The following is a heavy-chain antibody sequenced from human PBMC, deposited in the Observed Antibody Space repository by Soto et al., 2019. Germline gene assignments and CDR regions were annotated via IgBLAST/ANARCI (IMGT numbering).Heavy chain of an antibody. V-gene: IGHV4-59*01. CDR2: IYYSGST. D-gene: IGHD3-10*01. CDR1: GGSISSYY. CDR3: ARYGVKGYYYGMDV. Sequence: SETLSLTCTVSGGSISSYYWSWIRQPPGKGLEWIGYIYYSGSTNYNPSLKSRVTISVDTSKNQFSLKLSSVTAADTAVYYCARYGVKGYYYGMDVWGQGTTVTVSS. J-gene: IGHJ6*02.